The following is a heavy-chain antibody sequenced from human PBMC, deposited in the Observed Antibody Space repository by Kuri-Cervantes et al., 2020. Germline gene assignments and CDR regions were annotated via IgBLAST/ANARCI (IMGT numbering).Heavy chain of an antibody. J-gene: IGHJ4*02. Sequence: SGPTLVKPTQALTLTCTFSGFSLSTSEMCVNWVRQPPGKALAWLALIDWDDDKYYSTSLKTRLTISKDTSKNQVVLTMTNMDPVDTATYYCARIAKYYYDSSGYYVFDYWGQGTLVTVSS. CDR2: IDWDDDK. D-gene: IGHD3-22*01. CDR1: GFSLSTSEMC. CDR3: ARIAKYYYDSSGYYVFDY. V-gene: IGHV2-70*18.